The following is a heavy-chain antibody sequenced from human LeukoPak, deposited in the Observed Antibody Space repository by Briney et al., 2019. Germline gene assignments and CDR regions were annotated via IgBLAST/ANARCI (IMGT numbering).Heavy chain of an antibody. CDR1: GGSISSSSYY. J-gene: IGHJ5*02. Sequence: SETLSLTCTVSGGSISSSSYYWGWIRQPPGKGLEWIGSIYYSGSTYYNPSLKSRVTISVDTSKNQFSPKLSSVTAADTAVYYCARDAVSLANWFDPWGQGTLVTVSS. CDR3: ARDAVSLANWFDP. V-gene: IGHV4-39*01. CDR2: IYYSGST.